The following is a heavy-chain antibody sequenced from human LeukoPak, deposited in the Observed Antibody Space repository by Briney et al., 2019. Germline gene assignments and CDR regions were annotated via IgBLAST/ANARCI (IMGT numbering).Heavy chain of an antibody. CDR1: GFTFSSYV. D-gene: IGHD2-21*02. V-gene: IGHV3-23*01. Sequence: GGSLRLSCAASGFTFSSYVMSWVRLAPGKGLEWVSAISGSGGSTYYADSVKRRFTISRDNSKNTLYLQMNSLRAEDTAVYYCAKGLYYFDYWGQGTLVTVSS. CDR3: AKGLYYFDY. CDR2: ISGSGGST. J-gene: IGHJ4*02.